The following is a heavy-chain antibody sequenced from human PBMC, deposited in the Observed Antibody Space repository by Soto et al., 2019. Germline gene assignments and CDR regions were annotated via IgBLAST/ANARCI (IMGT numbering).Heavy chain of an antibody. Sequence: PSETLSLTCTVSGGSISGDGYYWSWIRQYPGKGLEWIGYIYYSGSTHYNPSLKSRVTISVDTSKNQFSLKLSSVTAADTAVYYCARGHLRYSGYDPIDYWGQGTLVTVSS. CDR2: IYYSGST. D-gene: IGHD5-12*01. CDR1: GGSISGDGYY. V-gene: IGHV4-31*03. J-gene: IGHJ4*02. CDR3: ARGHLRYSGYDPIDY.